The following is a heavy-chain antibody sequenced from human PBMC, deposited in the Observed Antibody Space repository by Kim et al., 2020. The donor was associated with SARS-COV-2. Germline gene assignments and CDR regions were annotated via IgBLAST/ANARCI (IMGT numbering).Heavy chain of an antibody. CDR1: GGSISSSSYY. D-gene: IGHD2-21*02. V-gene: IGHV4-39*01. J-gene: IGHJ5*01. Sequence: SETLSLTCTVSGGSISSSSYYWGWIRQPTGKGLEWIGSIYYSGSTYYNPSLKSRVTISVDTSKNQFSLKLSAVTAADTAVYYCASQQHIVVVTAIRFWF. CDR3: ASQQHIVVVTAIRFWF. CDR2: IYYSGST.